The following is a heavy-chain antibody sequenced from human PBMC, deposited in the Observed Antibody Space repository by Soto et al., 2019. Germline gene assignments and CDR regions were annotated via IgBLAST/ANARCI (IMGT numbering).Heavy chain of an antibody. V-gene: IGHV1-69*18. J-gene: IGHJ5*02. CDR2: IIPFSCTS. D-gene: IGHD2-21*02. Sequence: QVQLVQSGAEVKRPGSSVKVSCKASGGTFSTNTISWVRQAPGQGLEWIGRIIPFSCTSNSAQKFQGRVTITADESTSTSYVELSSPSSEDTAVYYCARDRCNTRTWTRDSFFDPWGQGTLVTVSS. CDR3: ARDRCNTRTWTRDSFFDP. CDR1: GGTFSTNT.